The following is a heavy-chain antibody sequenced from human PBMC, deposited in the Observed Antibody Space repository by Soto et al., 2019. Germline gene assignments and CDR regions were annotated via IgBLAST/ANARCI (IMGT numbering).Heavy chain of an antibody. D-gene: IGHD4-17*01. CDR2: ISSSSSYI. CDR1: GFTFSSYS. Sequence: GGSLRLSCAASGFTFSSYSMNWVRQAPGKGLEWVSSISSSSSYIYYADSVKGRFTISRDNAKNSLYLQMNSLRAEDTAVYYCARGPTTVVKAMTGGFDYWGQGTLVTVSS. V-gene: IGHV3-21*01. CDR3: ARGPTTVVKAMTGGFDY. J-gene: IGHJ4*02.